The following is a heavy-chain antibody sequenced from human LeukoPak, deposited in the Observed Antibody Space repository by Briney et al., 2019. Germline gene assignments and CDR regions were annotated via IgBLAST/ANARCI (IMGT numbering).Heavy chain of an antibody. CDR2: IESDGSRT. CDR3: ARERGREKTRDGDAFDI. CDR1: GFTFSNCW. V-gene: IGHV3-74*01. Sequence: GGSLRLSCAASGFTFSNCWMHWVRQVPGKGLEWVSRIESDGSRTRYADSVKGRFTISRDNAKNTLDLQMNSLRAEDTAVYYCARERGREKTRDGDAFDIWGQGTMVTVSS. D-gene: IGHD5-24*01. J-gene: IGHJ3*02.